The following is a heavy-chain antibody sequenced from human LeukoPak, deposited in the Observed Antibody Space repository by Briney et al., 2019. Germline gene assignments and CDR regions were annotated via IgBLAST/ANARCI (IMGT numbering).Heavy chain of an antibody. CDR1: GFIFSSYA. J-gene: IGHJ4*02. CDR2: ISGGGDYT. D-gene: IGHD4-17*01. V-gene: IGHV3-23*01. Sequence: GRSLRLSCAASGFIFSSYAMSWVRQAPGRGLEWVSTISGGGDYTFYADSVKGRFTVSRDNSKNTLFVQMNSLRADDTAVYYCVKVGSNYGDPKDYWGQGTLVSVTS. CDR3: VKVGSNYGDPKDY.